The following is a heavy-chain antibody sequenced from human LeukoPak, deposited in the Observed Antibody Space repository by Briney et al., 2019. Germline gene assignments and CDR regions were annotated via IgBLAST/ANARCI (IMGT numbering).Heavy chain of an antibody. CDR2: IRYDGSNK. D-gene: IGHD3-10*01. J-gene: IGHJ4*02. CDR3: AKDADDYYGSGSCLDY. V-gene: IGHV3-30*02. Sequence: GGSLRLSCAASGFTFSSYGMHWVRQAPGKGLEWVAFIRYDGSNKFYADSVKGRFIISRDNSKNTLYLQMNSLRVEDAAVYYCAKDADDYYGSGSCLDYWGQGTLVTVSS. CDR1: GFTFSSYG.